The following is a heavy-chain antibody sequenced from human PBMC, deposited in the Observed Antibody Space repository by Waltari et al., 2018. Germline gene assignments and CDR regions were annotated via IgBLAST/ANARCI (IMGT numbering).Heavy chain of an antibody. CDR3: EGVYSSSSY. J-gene: IGHJ4*02. CDR1: GGTFSSYA. Sequence: KKPGSSVMVSCKASGGTFSSYAISWVRQATGQGLAWMGWIIPIFGTANYEQKFQGRVTITADESTSTAYMELSSLSSEDTAVYYCEGVYSSSSYWGQGTLVTVSS. CDR2: IIPIFGTA. V-gene: IGHV1-69*01. D-gene: IGHD6-6*01.